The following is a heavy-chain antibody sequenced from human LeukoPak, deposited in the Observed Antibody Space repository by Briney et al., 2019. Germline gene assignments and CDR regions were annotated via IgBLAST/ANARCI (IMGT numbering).Heavy chain of an antibody. D-gene: IGHD5-12*01. CDR3: AKDQGGYVWYFDL. CDR1: EFTFRSYA. CDR2: ITTSGDTT. J-gene: IGHJ2*01. V-gene: IGHV3-23*01. Sequence: PGGSLRLSCAASEFTFRSYAMTWVRQAPGKGLEWVSSITTSGDTTYYADSVKGRFTISRDNFKNTLYLQMNSLIAEDTAVYYCAKDQGGYVWYFDLWGRGTRVTVSS.